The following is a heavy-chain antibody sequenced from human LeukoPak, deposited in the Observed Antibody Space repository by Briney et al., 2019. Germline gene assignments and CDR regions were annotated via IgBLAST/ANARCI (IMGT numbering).Heavy chain of an antibody. J-gene: IGHJ3*02. V-gene: IGHV1-69*13. CDR2: IIPIFGTA. CDR1: GYTLTELS. Sequence: ASVKVSCKVSGYTLTELSMHWGRQAPGQGLEWRGGIIPIFGTANYAQKFQGRATITADGTTSTAYMELSSLRSEDTAVYYCARVCSSCDAFDIWGQGTMVTVSS. CDR3: ARVCSSCDAFDI. D-gene: IGHD6-13*01.